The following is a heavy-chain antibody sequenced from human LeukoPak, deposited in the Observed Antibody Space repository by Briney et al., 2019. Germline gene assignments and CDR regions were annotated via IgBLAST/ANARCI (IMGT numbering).Heavy chain of an antibody. V-gene: IGHV5-10-1*01. CDR1: GYSFTSYW. J-gene: IGHJ4*02. D-gene: IGHD6-19*01. Sequence: GESLKISFKGSGYSFTSYWINWVRQMPGKGLEWMGRIDPSDSYTNYSPSFQGHVTISVDKSISAAYLQWSSLKASDTAMYYCARRDRTGWYDFDYWGQGTLVTVSS. CDR3: ARRDRTGWYDFDY. CDR2: IDPSDSYT.